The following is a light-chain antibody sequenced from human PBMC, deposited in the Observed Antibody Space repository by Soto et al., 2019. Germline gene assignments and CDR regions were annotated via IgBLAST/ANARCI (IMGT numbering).Light chain of an antibody. Sequence: IQMTQSPSSLSASVGDRVTITCRASQGIRNDLGWYQQKPGKAPKLLIYAASSLQSGVPSRFSGSGSGTDFTLTITSLLPDDFATYFCQQYSSYSLPTFGGGTKVDIK. CDR2: AAS. J-gene: IGKJ4*01. CDR3: QQYSSYSLPT. V-gene: IGKV1-6*01. CDR1: QGIRND.